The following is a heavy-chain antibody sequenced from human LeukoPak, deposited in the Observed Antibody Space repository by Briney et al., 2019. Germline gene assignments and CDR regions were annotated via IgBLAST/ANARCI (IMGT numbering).Heavy chain of an antibody. Sequence: GASVKVSCKASGGTFSSYAISWVRQAPGQGLEWMGGIIPIFGTANYARKFQGRVTITADESTSTAYMELSSLRFEDTAVYYCARVRYDSSGYYVDYWGQGTLVTVSS. CDR2: IIPIFGTA. D-gene: IGHD3-22*01. CDR3: ARVRYDSSGYYVDY. CDR1: GGTFSSYA. J-gene: IGHJ4*02. V-gene: IGHV1-69*13.